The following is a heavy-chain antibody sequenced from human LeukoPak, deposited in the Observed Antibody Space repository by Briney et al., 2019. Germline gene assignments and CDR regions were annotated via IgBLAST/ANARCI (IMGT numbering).Heavy chain of an antibody. V-gene: IGHV4-39*07. CDR1: GGSISSYY. CDR3: ARDRAGGFDY. Sequence: NPSETLSLTCTVSGGSISSYYWGWIRQPPGKGLEWIGNIFYSGSTYYNPSLKSRVTISVDTSKNQFSLKLSSVTAADTAVYYCARDRAGGFDYWGQGTLVTVSS. D-gene: IGHD3-10*01. J-gene: IGHJ4*02. CDR2: IFYSGST.